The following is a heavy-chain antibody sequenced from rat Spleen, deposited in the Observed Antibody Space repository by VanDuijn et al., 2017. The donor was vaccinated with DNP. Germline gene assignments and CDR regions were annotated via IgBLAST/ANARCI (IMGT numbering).Heavy chain of an antibody. CDR2: INSADNT. V-gene: IGHV3-3*01. CDR1: VYSITSGYR. D-gene: IGHD1-3*01. Sequence: EVQLQESGPGLVKPSQSLSLTCSVTVYSITSGYRWNWIRKFPGNKLEWMGYINSADNTKYNPSLKSRISMIRDTSKNQFFLQVNSVTTADTATYYCARMDYGLDYWVQEVMVTVSS. CDR3: ARMDYGLDY. J-gene: IGHJ2*01.